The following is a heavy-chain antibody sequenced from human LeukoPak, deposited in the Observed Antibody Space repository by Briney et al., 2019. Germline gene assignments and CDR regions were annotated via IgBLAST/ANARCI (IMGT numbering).Heavy chain of an antibody. CDR2: SESGDGT. CDR3: AKEGPHRGSYYLNFDY. V-gene: IGHV3-23*01. CDR1: GFTFSSYA. Sequence: GGSLRLSCAASGFTFSSYAMHWVRQAPGKGLEWVSTSESGDGTYYAGSVTGRFTISRDNSKNTLYLQLNSLRAEDTAIYYCAKEGPHRGSYYLNFDYWGQGTLVTVSS. D-gene: IGHD1-26*01. J-gene: IGHJ4*02.